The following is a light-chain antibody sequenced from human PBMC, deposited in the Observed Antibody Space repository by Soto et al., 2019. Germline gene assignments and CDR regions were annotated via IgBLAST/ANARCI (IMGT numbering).Light chain of an antibody. V-gene: IGKV1-9*01. CDR1: QGNNSF. CDR2: AAS. CDR3: QQLNDRRFS. Sequence: IQLTQSPSSLSASVGDRVTISCRASQGNNSFVAWYQQKSGKAPKLLIYAASTLPSGVPSRFSGSGSGTDFTLTISSLQPEDFATYYCQQLNDRRFSFGQGTKLDIK. J-gene: IGKJ2*01.